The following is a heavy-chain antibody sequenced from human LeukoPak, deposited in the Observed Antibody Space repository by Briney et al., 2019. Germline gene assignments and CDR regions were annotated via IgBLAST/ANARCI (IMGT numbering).Heavy chain of an antibody. J-gene: IGHJ4*02. CDR3: AKPLGDNGGTSWPSFDY. D-gene: IGHD4-23*01. CDR2: IGGSGGDA. Sequence: SGGSLRLSCAASGFTFSSYSMNWVRQAPGKGLEWVSRIGGSGGDAYYADSVKGRFTISRDNSKNTLHLQMNSLRAEDTALYYCAKPLGDNGGTSWPSFDYWGQGTLVTVSS. V-gene: IGHV3-23*01. CDR1: GFTFSSYS.